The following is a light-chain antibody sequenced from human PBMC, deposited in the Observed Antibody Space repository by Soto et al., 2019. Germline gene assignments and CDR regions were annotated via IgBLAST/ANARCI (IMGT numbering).Light chain of an antibody. V-gene: IGLV1-44*01. J-gene: IGLJ3*02. CDR3: AAGEDRRIWV. Sequence: QSVLTQPPSASGTPGQRVTISCSGSSSNIGSNTVNWYQQLPGTAPKHLIFSNNQRPSGVPDRFSGSKSGTSASLAISGLRREDGGVYYWAAGEDRRIWVFGGGTRVTVL. CDR2: SNN. CDR1: SSNIGSNT.